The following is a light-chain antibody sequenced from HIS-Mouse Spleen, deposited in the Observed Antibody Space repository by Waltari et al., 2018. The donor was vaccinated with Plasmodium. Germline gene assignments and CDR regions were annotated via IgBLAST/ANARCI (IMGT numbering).Light chain of an antibody. CDR2: DAS. J-gene: IGKJ4*01. CDR3: QQRSNWPPLT. Sequence: IVLTQSPANLSLSPGERATLSCRASQSVSSYLAWYQQKPGQAPRLLIYDASNRATGIPARFSGSGSGTDFTLTISSLEPEDFAVYYCQQRSNWPPLTFGGGTKVEIK. CDR1: QSVSSY. V-gene: IGKV3-11*01.